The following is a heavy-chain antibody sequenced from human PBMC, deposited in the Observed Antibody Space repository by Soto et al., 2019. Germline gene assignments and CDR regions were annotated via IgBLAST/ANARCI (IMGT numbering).Heavy chain of an antibody. J-gene: IGHJ4*02. D-gene: IGHD1-7*01. CDR3: ASTITGTTLSDY. Sequence: GGSLRLSCAASGFTFSDYAMNWVRQGPGKGLQWVSVVSASAGTTYYADSVKGRFTISRDNSKNTLYLQMNSLRAEDTAVYYCASTITGTTLSDYWGQGTLVTVSS. CDR1: GFTFSDYA. CDR2: VSASAGTT. V-gene: IGHV3-23*01.